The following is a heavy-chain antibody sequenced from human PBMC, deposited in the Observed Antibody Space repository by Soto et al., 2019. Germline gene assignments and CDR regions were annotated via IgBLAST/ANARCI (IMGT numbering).Heavy chain of an antibody. V-gene: IGHV4-39*01. D-gene: IGHD1-26*01. CDR1: GGSISSSSYY. CDR2: IYYSGST. J-gene: IGHJ5*02. Sequence: QLQLQESGPGLVQPSETLSLTCTVSGGSISSSSYYWGWIRQPPGKGLEWIGSIYYSGSTYYNPSLKSRVTISVDTSKNQFSLKLSSVTAADTAVYYCARPQSGGATTGWGWFDPWGQGTLVTVSS. CDR3: ARPQSGGATTGWGWFDP.